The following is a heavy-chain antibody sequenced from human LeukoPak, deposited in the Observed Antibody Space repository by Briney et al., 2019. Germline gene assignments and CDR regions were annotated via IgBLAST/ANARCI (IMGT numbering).Heavy chain of an antibody. CDR2: ISYDGSNK. J-gene: IGHJ4*02. Sequence: GWSLRLSCAASGFTFSSYAMHWVRQAPGKGLEWVAVISYDGSNKYYADSVKGRFTISRDNSKNTLYLQMNSLRAEDTAVYYCARLDSSSGGQGTLVTVSS. V-gene: IGHV3-30*04. CDR3: ARLDSSS. D-gene: IGHD6-6*01. CDR1: GFTFSSYA.